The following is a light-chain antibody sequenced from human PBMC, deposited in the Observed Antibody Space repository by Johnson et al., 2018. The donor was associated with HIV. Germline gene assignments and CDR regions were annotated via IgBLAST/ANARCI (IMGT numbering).Light chain of an antibody. CDR1: SSTIGNNY. Sequence: QSVLTQPPSVSAAPGQRVTISCSGSSSTIGNNYVSWYQLLPGTAPKLLIYKNDKRPSGIPDRFSGSKSGTPATLGITGLQTADEADYYCGTWDTSLTAGGVFGTGTKVTVL. CDR3: GTWDTSLTAGGV. CDR2: KND. J-gene: IGLJ1*01. V-gene: IGLV1-51*02.